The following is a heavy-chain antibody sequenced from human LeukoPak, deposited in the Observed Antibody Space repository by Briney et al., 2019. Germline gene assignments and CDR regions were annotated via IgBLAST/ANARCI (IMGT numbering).Heavy chain of an antibody. Sequence: ASVKVSCKASGYTFTSYDINWVRQATGQGLEWMGWMNPNSGNTGYAQKFQGRVTVTRNTSISTAYMELSSLRSEDTAVYYCARISDYYYMDVWGKGTTVTISS. CDR1: GYTFTSYD. J-gene: IGHJ6*03. V-gene: IGHV1-8*01. CDR3: ARISDYYYMDV. CDR2: MNPNSGNT.